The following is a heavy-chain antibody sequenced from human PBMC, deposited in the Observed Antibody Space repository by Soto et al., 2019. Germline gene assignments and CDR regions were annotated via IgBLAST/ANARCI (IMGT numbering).Heavy chain of an antibody. V-gene: IGHV4-34*01. CDR3: ARTGYYDSSGSL. D-gene: IGHD3-22*01. CDR2: INHSGST. J-gene: IGHJ4*02. Sequence: ETLSLTCAVYGGSFSGYYWSWIRQPPGKGLEWIGEINHSGSTNYNPSLKSRVTISVDTSKNQFSLKLSSVTAADTAVYYCARTGYYDSSGSLWGQGTLVTVSS. CDR1: GGSFSGYY.